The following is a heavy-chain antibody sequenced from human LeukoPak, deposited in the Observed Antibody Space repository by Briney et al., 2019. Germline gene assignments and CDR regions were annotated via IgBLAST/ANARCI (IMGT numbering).Heavy chain of an antibody. Sequence: HPGGSLRLSCAAAGFTFSSYGMHWVRQAPGKGLEWVAFISYDGSNKYYADSVKGRFTISRDNSKNTLYLQMNSLRAEDTAVYYCASSGTEYSSSWYWNYWGQGTLVTVSS. D-gene: IGHD6-13*01. J-gene: IGHJ4*02. CDR3: ASSGTEYSSSWYWNY. CDR1: GFTFSSYG. V-gene: IGHV3-30*03. CDR2: ISYDGSNK.